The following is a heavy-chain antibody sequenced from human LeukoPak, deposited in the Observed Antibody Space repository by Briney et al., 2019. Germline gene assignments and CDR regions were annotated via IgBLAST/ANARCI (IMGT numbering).Heavy chain of an antibody. Sequence: SETLSLTCTVSGGSIRSYYWSWIRQPPGKGLEWIGYIYYSGSTNYNPSLKSRVTISVDTSKNQFSLKLSSVTAADTAVYYCAREHMAYFDYWGQGTLVTVSS. V-gene: IGHV4-59*12. CDR1: GGSIRSYY. D-gene: IGHD5-24*01. J-gene: IGHJ4*02. CDR2: IYYSGST. CDR3: AREHMAYFDY.